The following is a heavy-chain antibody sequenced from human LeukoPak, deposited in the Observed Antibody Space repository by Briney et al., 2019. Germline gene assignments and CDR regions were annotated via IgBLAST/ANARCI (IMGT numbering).Heavy chain of an antibody. Sequence: PSETLSLTCTVSGGSISSSSYYWSWIRQPAGKGLEWIGRIYTSGSTNYNPSLKSRVTISVDTSKNQFSLKLSSVTAADTAVYYCAREVSSIAAAGPNYYYYYYMDVWGKGTTVTIPS. D-gene: IGHD6-13*01. CDR1: GGSISSSSYY. CDR2: IYTSGST. CDR3: AREVSSIAAAGPNYYYYYYMDV. J-gene: IGHJ6*03. V-gene: IGHV4-61*02.